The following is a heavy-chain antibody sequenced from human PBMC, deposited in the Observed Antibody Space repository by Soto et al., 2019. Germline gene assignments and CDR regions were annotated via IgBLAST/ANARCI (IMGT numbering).Heavy chain of an antibody. CDR3: ASRPSSGWYESWFDP. CDR2: IYHSGST. J-gene: IGHJ5*02. CDR1: GDSISSMNW. V-gene: IGHV4-4*02. Sequence: SETLSFTCAVSGDSISSMNWWSWVRQPPGKGLEWIGEIYHSGSTNYNPSLKSRVTISVDKSKNQFSLKLSSVTAADTAVYYCASRPSSGWYESWFDPWGQGTLVTVSS. D-gene: IGHD6-19*01.